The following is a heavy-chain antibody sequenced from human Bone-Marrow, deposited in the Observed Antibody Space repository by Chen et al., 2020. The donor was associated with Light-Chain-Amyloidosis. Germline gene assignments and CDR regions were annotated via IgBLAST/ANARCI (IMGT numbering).Heavy chain of an antibody. V-gene: IGHV3-23*04. J-gene: IGHJ3*02. D-gene: IGHD3-9*01. CDR1: GFAFSSYA. CDR2: IDGSGGRG. CDR3: AKDISYDDILPGYPADAFDI. Sequence: EVQLVESGGGLLQRGGSLRLSCAASGFAFSSYAMSWVRQAPGKGLEWASTIDGSGGRGYYGDSVKGRLTISRDKSKNALFLQMNSLRAEDTAVYYCAKDISYDDILPGYPADAFDIWGQGTMVTVSS.